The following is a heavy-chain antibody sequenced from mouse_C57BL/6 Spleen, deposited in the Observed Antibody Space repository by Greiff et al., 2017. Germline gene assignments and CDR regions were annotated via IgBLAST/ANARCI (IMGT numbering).Heavy chain of an antibody. CDR2: ISSGGSYT. CDR1: GFTFSSYG. CDR3: ARRDDYGVFDY. D-gene: IGHD2-4*01. Sequence: DVKLVESGGDLVKPGGSLKLSCAASGFTFSSYGMSWVRQTPDKRLEWVATISSGGSYTYYPDSVKGRFTISRDNAKNTLYLQMSSLKSEDTAMYYCARRDDYGVFDYWGQGTTLTVSS. V-gene: IGHV5-6*02. J-gene: IGHJ2*01.